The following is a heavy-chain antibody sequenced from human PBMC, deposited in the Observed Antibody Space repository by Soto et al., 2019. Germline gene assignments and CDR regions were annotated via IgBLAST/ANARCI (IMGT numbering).Heavy chain of an antibody. V-gene: IGHV4-31*03. CDR3: ARDRLKLRYGWFDP. Sequence: QVPLQESGPGLVKPSQTLSLTCTVSGGSISSGGYYWSWIRQHPGKGLEWIGYIYYSGSTYYNPSLTRRITITLKTSKNQFSLKLSSVTAADTAVYYCARDRLKLRYGWFDPWGQGNLVTVSS. CDR2: IYYSGST. J-gene: IGHJ5*02. D-gene: IGHD3-9*01. CDR1: GGSISSGGYY.